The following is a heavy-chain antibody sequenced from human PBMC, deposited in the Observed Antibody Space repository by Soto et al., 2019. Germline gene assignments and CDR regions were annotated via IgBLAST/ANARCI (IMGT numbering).Heavy chain of an antibody. D-gene: IGHD3-3*01. Sequence: QVQLVQSGAEVKKPGSSVKVSCKASGGTFSSYAISWVRQAPGQGLEWMGGIIPIVGTANYAQKFQGRVTITADESTSTAYMELSSLRSEDTAVYYCEKYDFWSGDPAYYGMDVWGQGTTVTVSS. J-gene: IGHJ6*02. V-gene: IGHV1-69*01. CDR1: GGTFSSYA. CDR2: IIPIVGTA. CDR3: EKYDFWSGDPAYYGMDV.